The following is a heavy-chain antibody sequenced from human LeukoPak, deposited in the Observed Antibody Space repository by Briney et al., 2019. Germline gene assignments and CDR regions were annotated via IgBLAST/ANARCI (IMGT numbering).Heavy chain of an antibody. J-gene: IGHJ4*02. CDR3: ARSLPFPADYFDY. CDR1: GGSISSGDYY. Sequence: PSETLSLTCTVSGGSISSGDYYWSWIRQPPGKGLEWIGYIYYSGSTYYNPSLKSRVTISVDTSKNQFSLKLSSVTAADTAVYYCARSLPFPADYFDYWGQGTPVTVSS. V-gene: IGHV4-30-4*01. CDR2: IYYSGST. D-gene: IGHD6-25*01.